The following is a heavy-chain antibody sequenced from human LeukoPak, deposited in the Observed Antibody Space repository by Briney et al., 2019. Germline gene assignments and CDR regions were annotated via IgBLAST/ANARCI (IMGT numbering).Heavy chain of an antibody. J-gene: IGHJ4*02. D-gene: IGHD2-2*01. V-gene: IGHV3-30-3*01. CDR2: ISYDGSNK. CDR3: ARGSSISSTYYFDY. Sequence: GRSLRLSCAASGFTFSSYAMHWVRQAPGKGLEWVAVISYDGSNKYYADSVKGRFTISRDNSKNTLYLQMNSLRAEDTAVYYCARGSSISSTYYFDYWGQGTLVTVSS. CDR1: GFTFSSYA.